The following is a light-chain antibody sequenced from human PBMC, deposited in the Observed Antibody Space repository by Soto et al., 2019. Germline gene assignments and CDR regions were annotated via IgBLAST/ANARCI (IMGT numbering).Light chain of an antibody. V-gene: IGLV1-44*01. CDR1: SSNIGANP. Sequence: QSVLTQPPSASGTPGQRVTISCSGSSSNIGANPINWYQQLPGTAPKLLIYNNDQRPSGVPDRSSASKSGASASLAISGLHSEEEADYCCDAWDGNVYSVVLGGGTKLTVL. CDR3: DAWDGNVYSVV. J-gene: IGLJ2*01. CDR2: NND.